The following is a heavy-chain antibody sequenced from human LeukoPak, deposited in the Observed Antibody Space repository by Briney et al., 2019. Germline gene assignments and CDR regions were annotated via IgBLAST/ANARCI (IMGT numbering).Heavy chain of an antibody. CDR2: LSSNGGST. D-gene: IGHD3-22*01. CDR1: GFTFRSYV. V-gene: IGHV3-64D*06. J-gene: IGHJ4*02. Sequence: GGSPRLSCSASGFTFRSYVMYWVRQAPGKGREDVSVLSSNGGSTNHADSVKGRFTISRDNSKNTLYLQMSSLRAEDTAVYYCVKGNNYDSSGYQFDYWGQGTLVTVSS. CDR3: VKGNNYDSSGYQFDY.